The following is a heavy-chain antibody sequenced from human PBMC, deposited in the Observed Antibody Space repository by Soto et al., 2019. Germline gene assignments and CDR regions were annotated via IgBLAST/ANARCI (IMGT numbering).Heavy chain of an antibody. CDR2: MYNSERT. Sequence: PEETLSLTCTVSGGSISGYYWSWIRQPAGKGLEWIGRMYNSERTNYNPSLKSRVTMSMDTSKNQFSLKLTSVTAADTAVYFCAREPLAHSYFDLWGQGTLVTAPQ. CDR3: AREPLAHSYFDL. J-gene: IGHJ4*02. CDR1: GGSISGYY. V-gene: IGHV4-4*07.